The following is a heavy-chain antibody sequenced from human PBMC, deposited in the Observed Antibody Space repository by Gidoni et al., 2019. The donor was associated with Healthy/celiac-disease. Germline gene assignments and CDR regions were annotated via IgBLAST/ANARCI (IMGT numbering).Heavy chain of an antibody. CDR3: ARLGENDAFDI. D-gene: IGHD3-16*01. Sequence: EVQLVESGGGLVKPGGSLRLSCAASGFTFSSYSMNWVRQAPGKGLDWVSSISSSSSYIYYADSVKGRFTISRDNAKNSLYLQMNSLRAEDTAVYYCARLGENDAFDIWGQGTMVTVSS. J-gene: IGHJ3*02. CDR1: GFTFSSYS. V-gene: IGHV3-21*01. CDR2: ISSSSSYI.